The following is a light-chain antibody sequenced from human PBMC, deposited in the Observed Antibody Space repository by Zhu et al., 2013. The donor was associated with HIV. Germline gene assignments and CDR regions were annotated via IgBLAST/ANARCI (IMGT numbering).Light chain of an antibody. J-gene: IGKJ1*01. Sequence: EIQMTQTPSTLPASVGDRVTITCRASQSVSKWVAWYQQKPGKAPKLLIYDASTLETGVPLRFRGSGSGTEFTLTISSLHPDDFATYYCQQYYSYPRTFGQGTEVEF. CDR3: QQYYSYPRT. CDR2: DAS. V-gene: IGKV1-5*01. CDR1: QSVSKW.